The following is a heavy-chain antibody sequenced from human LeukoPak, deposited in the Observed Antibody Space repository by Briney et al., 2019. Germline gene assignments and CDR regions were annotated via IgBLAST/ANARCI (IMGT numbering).Heavy chain of an antibody. Sequence: PSETLSLTCTVSGGSISSGSYYWSWIRQPAGKGLEWIGRIYTSGSTNYNPSLKSRVTISVETSKNQFSLKLSSVTAADTAVYYCARDVAVAGIPQSEEWGAFDIWGQGTMVTVSS. J-gene: IGHJ3*02. V-gene: IGHV4-61*02. CDR1: GGSISSGSYY. D-gene: IGHD6-19*01. CDR2: IYTSGST. CDR3: ARDVAVAGIPQSEEWGAFDI.